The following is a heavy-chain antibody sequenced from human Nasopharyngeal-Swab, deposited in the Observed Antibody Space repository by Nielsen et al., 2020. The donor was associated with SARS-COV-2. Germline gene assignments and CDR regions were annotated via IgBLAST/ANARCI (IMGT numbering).Heavy chain of an antibody. Sequence: GGSLRLSCAASGFTFSSYAMHWVRQAPGKGLEWVAVISYDGSNKYYADSVKGRFTISRDNSKNPLYLQMNSLRAEDTAVYYCARDASSSWYIGGEDYWGQGTLVTVSS. D-gene: IGHD6-13*01. CDR3: ARDASSSWYIGGEDY. V-gene: IGHV3-30-3*01. CDR1: GFTFSSYA. J-gene: IGHJ4*02. CDR2: ISYDGSNK.